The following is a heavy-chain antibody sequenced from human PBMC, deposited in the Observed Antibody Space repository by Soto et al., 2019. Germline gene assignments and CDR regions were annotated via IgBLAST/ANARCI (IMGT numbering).Heavy chain of an antibody. V-gene: IGHV3-11*01. CDR1: GFTFSDFS. CDR2: ISEDDIAT. D-gene: IGHD3-3*01. Sequence: QVQLVESGGGLVKTGGSLRLSCAVTGFTFSDFSMSWIRQVPGQGLEWVASISEDDIATDYADSVKGRFTISRDNTKNALFLQRNSLRDADTALYYSAREEPYYDFWCGKSTVFDYWGQGTLVPVSS. J-gene: IGHJ4*02. CDR3: AREEPYYDFWCGKSTVFDY.